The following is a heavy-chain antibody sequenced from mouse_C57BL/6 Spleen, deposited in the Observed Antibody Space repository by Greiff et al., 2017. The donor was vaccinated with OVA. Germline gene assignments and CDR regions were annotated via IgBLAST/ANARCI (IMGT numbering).Heavy chain of an antibody. Sequence: EVQLQQSGPELVKPGASVKLSCKASGYTFTDYYMNWVKQSPGKSLEWIGDINPNNGGTSYNQKFKGKATLTVDKSSSTAYMELRSLTSEDSAVYYCARADYYGSSWGYWGQGTTLTVSS. D-gene: IGHD1-1*01. CDR1: GYTFTDYY. CDR2: INPNNGGT. CDR3: ARADYYGSSWGY. J-gene: IGHJ2*01. V-gene: IGHV1-26*01.